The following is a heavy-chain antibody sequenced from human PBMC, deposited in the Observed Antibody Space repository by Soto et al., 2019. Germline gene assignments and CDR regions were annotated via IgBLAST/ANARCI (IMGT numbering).Heavy chain of an antibody. V-gene: IGHV3-33*01. CDR3: ARVRSADYGMDV. D-gene: IGHD3-3*01. Sequence: QVQLVESGGGVVQPGRSLRLSCAASGFTFSSYGMHWVRQAPGKGLEWVAVIWYDGSNKYYADSVKGRFTISRDNSKNTLYLQMNSLRAEDTAVYYCARVRSADYGMDVWGQGTTVTVSS. CDR1: GFTFSSYG. CDR2: IWYDGSNK. J-gene: IGHJ6*02.